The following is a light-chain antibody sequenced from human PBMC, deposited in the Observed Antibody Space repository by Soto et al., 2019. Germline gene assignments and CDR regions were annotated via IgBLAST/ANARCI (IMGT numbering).Light chain of an antibody. CDR2: AAS. CDR3: QQYGSSPQWT. J-gene: IGKJ1*01. Sequence: EIVLTQSPGTLSLSPGEIATLSCSASQSVSSSYLVWHQQKPGQAPRLLIYAASRRATGIPDRFSGSGSGTDFTLTISRLEPEDFAVYYCQQYGSSPQWTCGQGTKGDIK. CDR1: QSVSSSY. V-gene: IGKV3-20*01.